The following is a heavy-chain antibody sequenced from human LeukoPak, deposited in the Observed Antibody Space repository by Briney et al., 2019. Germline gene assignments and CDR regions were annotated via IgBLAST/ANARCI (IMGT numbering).Heavy chain of an antibody. CDR2: IYHSGST. D-gene: IGHD2-2*02. CDR3: ARDSEVPAAIGDY. V-gene: IGHV4-30-2*01. J-gene: IGHJ4*02. Sequence: PSETLSLTCTVSGGSISSGGCYWSWIRQPPGKGLEWIGYIYHSGSTYYNPSLKSRVTISVDRSKNQFSLKLSSVTAADTAVYYCARDSEVPAAIGDYWGQGTLVTVSS. CDR1: GGSISSGGCY.